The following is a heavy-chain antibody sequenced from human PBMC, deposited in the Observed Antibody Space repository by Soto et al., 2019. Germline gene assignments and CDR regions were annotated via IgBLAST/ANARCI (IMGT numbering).Heavy chain of an antibody. CDR1: GGTFSSYP. J-gene: IGHJ6*02. CDR2: IIPIFGTA. V-gene: IGHV1-69*13. CDR3: ERVDHNYYYYGMDV. Sequence: SVKVSCKASGGTFSSYPISWMRQAPGQGLEWMGGIIPIFGTANYAQKFQGRVTITADESTSTAYMELSSLRSEDTAVYYCERVDHNYYYYGMDVWGQGTTVTVSS.